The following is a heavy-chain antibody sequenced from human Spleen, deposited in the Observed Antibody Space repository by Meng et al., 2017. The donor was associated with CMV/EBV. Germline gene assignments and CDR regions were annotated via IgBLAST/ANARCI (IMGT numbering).Heavy chain of an antibody. D-gene: IGHD3-22*01. CDR3: ARDLVGYDAFDI. CDR2: INPDGGTT. Sequence: ASVKVSCKASGYTFITYYIHWVRQVPGQGLEWMGRINPDGGTTTYSQKFQGGVTLTSDTSTNTVYMELSRLRYEDTAVYYCARDLVGYDAFDIWGQGTMVTVSS. V-gene: IGHV1-46*01. CDR1: GYTFITYY. J-gene: IGHJ3*02.